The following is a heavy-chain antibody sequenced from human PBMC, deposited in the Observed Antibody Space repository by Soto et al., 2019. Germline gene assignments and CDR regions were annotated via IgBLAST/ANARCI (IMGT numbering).Heavy chain of an antibody. CDR1: GDTFKNCV. CDR3: AAELVFVKLSVV. CDR2: IIPLFGTT. V-gene: IGHV1-69*01. J-gene: IGHJ6*02. Sequence: QVQVVQSGVEVRRPGSSVKVSCKASGDTFKNCVISWVRQAPGQGLEWMGGIIPLFGTTDFAQRFQGRLTITTDESTTTAYMELSRLRSEDTATYCCAAELVFVKLSVVWGQGTTVIVSS. D-gene: IGHD1-1*01.